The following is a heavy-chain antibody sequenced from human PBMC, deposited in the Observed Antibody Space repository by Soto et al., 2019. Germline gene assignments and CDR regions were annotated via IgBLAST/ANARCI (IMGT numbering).Heavy chain of an antibody. D-gene: IGHD2-15*01. V-gene: IGHV1-3*01. CDR3: ARDGLLGYCSGGSCPAPGDYYYYYMDV. CDR1: GYTFTSYA. CDR2: INAGNGNT. Sequence: QVPLVQSGAEVKKPGASVKVSCKASGYTFTSYAMHWVRQAPGQRLEWMGWINAGNGNTKYSQKFQGRVTITRDTSASTAYMELSSLRSEDTAVYYCARDGLLGYCSGGSCPAPGDYYYYYMDVWGKGTTVTVSS. J-gene: IGHJ6*03.